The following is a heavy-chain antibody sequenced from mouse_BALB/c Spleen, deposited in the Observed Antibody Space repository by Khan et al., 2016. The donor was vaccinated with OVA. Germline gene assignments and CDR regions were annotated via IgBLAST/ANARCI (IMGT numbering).Heavy chain of an antibody. D-gene: IGHD4-1*01. CDR3: ASGNWAWFAY. CDR2: ISSDSITL. J-gene: IGHJ3*01. V-gene: IGHV5-17*02. Sequence: QLEESGGDLVQPGGSRKLSCAASGFTFSSFGMHWVRQAPEKGLEWVAYISSDSITLYYADTVKGRFTISRNNPRNTLFLQMTSLRSEDTAIYYGASGNWAWFAYWGQGTLVTVSA. CDR1: GFTFSSFG.